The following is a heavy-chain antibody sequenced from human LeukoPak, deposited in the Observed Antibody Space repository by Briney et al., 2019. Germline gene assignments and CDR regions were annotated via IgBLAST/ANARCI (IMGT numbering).Heavy chain of an antibody. J-gene: IGHJ4*02. Sequence: PGGSLRLSCAASGFTFSRYGMHWVRHAPGKVLEWVAVISYDGSNKYYADSVKGRLTISRDNSKNTLYLQMNSLRAEDTAVYYCAKDRSSSWAIDYWGQGTLVTVSS. CDR3: AKDRSSSWAIDY. CDR2: ISYDGSNK. V-gene: IGHV3-30*18. CDR1: GFTFSRYG. D-gene: IGHD6-13*01.